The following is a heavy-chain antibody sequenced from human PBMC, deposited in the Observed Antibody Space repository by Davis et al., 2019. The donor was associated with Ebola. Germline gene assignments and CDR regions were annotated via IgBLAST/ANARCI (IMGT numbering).Heavy chain of an antibody. CDR3: ARDYGLFFDY. CDR2: INPSGGST. J-gene: IGHJ4*02. D-gene: IGHD4-17*01. CDR1: GYTFTSYY. V-gene: IGHV1-46*01. Sequence: ASVKVSCKASGYTFTSYYMHWVRQAPGQGLEWMGIINPSGGSTSYAQKFQGRVTMTTDTSTSTAYMELRSLRSDDTAVYYCARDYGLFFDYWGQGTLVTVSS.